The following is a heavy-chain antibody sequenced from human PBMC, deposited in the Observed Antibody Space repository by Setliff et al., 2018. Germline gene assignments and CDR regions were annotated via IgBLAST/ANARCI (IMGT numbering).Heavy chain of an antibody. CDR3: ARDSRGLVPAAIEGSYYYYGMDV. Sequence: GASVKVSCKASGGTFSSYAISWVRQAPGQGLEWMGEIIPIFGTANYAQKFQGRVTITADESTSTAYMELSSLRSEDTAVYYCARDSRGLVPAAIEGSYYYYGMDVWGQGTTVTVSS. J-gene: IGHJ6*02. CDR2: IIPIFGTA. V-gene: IGHV1-69*13. D-gene: IGHD2-2*02. CDR1: GGTFSSYA.